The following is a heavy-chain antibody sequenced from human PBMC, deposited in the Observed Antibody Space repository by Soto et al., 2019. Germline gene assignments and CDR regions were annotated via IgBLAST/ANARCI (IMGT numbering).Heavy chain of an antibody. D-gene: IGHD3-3*01. V-gene: IGHV1-69*06. CDR2: IIPIFGTA. CDR3: ARGGYDFWSDLVGYSYGMDV. Sequence: QVQLVQSGAEVKKPGSSVKVSCKASGGTFSSYAISWVRQAPGQGLEWMGGIIPIFGTANYAQKFQGRVTIPADKAPGTDDMELRSMRSKDKAVYYCARGGYDFWSDLVGYSYGMDVWGHGTTVTVSS. J-gene: IGHJ6*02. CDR1: GGTFSSYA.